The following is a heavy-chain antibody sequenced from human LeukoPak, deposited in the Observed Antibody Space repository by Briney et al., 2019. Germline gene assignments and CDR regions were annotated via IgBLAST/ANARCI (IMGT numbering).Heavy chain of an antibody. J-gene: IGHJ4*02. V-gene: IGHV3-21*01. Sequence: GGSLRLSCAASGFTFSSYSMNWVRQAPGKGLEWVSSISSTGKSQYYADSVKGRFTISRDNAKNSLYLQMNSLRAEDTAVYYCARERPTPLDYWGQGTLVTVSS. CDR2: ISSTGKSQ. CDR3: ARERPTPLDY. CDR1: GFTFSSYS. D-gene: IGHD6-6*01.